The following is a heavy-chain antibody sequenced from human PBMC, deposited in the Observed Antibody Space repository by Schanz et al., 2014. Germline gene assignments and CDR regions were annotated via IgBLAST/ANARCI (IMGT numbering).Heavy chain of an antibody. D-gene: IGHD6-13*01. CDR1: GFTFRGYA. Sequence: EVQLLESGGGLVQPGGSLRLSCAASGFTFRGYAMSWVRQAPGKGLDWVPGISGGGASTYYADSVKGRFTISRDNSKNTLYLQMNSRRAGDAAVYYCARGLIAAAGGAFDYWGQGTLVAVSA. CDR2: ISGGGAST. V-gene: IGHV3-23*01. J-gene: IGHJ4*02. CDR3: ARGLIAAAGGAFDY.